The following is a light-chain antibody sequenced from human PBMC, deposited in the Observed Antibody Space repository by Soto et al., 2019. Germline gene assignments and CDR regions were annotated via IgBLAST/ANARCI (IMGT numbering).Light chain of an antibody. J-gene: IGKJ5*01. Sequence: DIQMTQSPSTLSASVGDRVAITGRASQSISSWLAWYQQKPGKAPNTLIYDASSLKSGVQARFSGSGSGTEFTLTISSLQPDEFATYYCQQYNTYSTFGQGTRLEIK. V-gene: IGKV1-5*01. CDR2: DAS. CDR3: QQYNTYST. CDR1: QSISSW.